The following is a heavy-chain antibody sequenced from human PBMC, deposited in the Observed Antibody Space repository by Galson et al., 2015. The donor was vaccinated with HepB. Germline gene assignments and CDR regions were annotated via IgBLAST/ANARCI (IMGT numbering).Heavy chain of an antibody. V-gene: IGHV3-21*01. CDR3: ARSDIAVAFDY. D-gene: IGHD6-19*01. CDR2: TSSSSSYI. J-gene: IGHJ4*02. CDR1: GFTFSSYS. Sequence: SLRLSCAASGFTFSSYSMNWVRQAPGKGLEWVSSTSSSSSYIYYADSVKGRFTISRDNAKNSLYLQMNSLRAEDTAVYYCARSDIAVAFDYWGQGTLVTVSS.